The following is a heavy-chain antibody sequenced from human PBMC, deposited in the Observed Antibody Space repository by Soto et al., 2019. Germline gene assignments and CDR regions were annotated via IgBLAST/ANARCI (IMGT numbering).Heavy chain of an antibody. Sequence: QVQLVQSGAEVKKPGSSVKVSCKASGGTFSSYAISWVRRAPGQGLEWMGGIIPIFGTANYAQKFQGRVTITADESTSTAYMELSSLRSEDTAVYYCARENRDYGDYAPNWFDPWGQGTLVTVSS. CDR3: ARENRDYGDYAPNWFDP. CDR1: GGTFSSYA. V-gene: IGHV1-69*01. CDR2: IIPIFGTA. D-gene: IGHD4-17*01. J-gene: IGHJ5*02.